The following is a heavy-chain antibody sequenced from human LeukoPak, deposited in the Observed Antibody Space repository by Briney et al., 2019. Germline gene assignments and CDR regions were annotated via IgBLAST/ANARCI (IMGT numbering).Heavy chain of an antibody. CDR1: GGSISSSSYY. CDR3: ARGSGRRRSLNWFDP. Sequence: PSETLSLTCTVSGGSISSSSYYWGWIRQPPGKGLEWIGSIYYSGSTYYNPSLKSRVTISVDTSKNQFSLKLSSVTAADTAVYYCARGSGRRRSLNWFDPWGQGTLVTVSS. D-gene: IGHD2-15*01. J-gene: IGHJ5*02. V-gene: IGHV4-39*07. CDR2: IYYSGST.